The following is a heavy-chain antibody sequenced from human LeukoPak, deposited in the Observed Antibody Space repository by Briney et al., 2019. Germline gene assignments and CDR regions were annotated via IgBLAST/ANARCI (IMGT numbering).Heavy chain of an antibody. D-gene: IGHD3-22*01. CDR2: ISSSSSTI. CDR3: AKRDSSGNFDY. CDR1: GFTFSSYS. V-gene: IGHV3-48*01. J-gene: IGHJ4*02. Sequence: GGSLRLSCAASGFTFSSYSMNWVRQAPGKGLEWVSYISSSSSTIYYADSVKGRFTISRDNSKNTLYLQMNSLRAEDTAVYYCAKRDSSGNFDYWGQGTLVTVSS.